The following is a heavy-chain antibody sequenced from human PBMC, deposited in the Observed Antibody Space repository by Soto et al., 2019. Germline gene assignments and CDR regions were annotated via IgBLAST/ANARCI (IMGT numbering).Heavy chain of an antibody. CDR2: INHSGST. CDR3: ARVTPSLPIPGYCSSTSCPNFDY. Sequence: SETLSLTCAVYGGSFSGYYWSWIRQPPGKGLEWIGEINHSGSTNYNPSLKSRVTISVDTSKNQFSLKLSSVTAADTAVYYCARVTPSLPIPGYCSSTSCPNFDYWGQGPLVTVSS. D-gene: IGHD2-2*03. V-gene: IGHV4-34*01. CDR1: GGSFSGYY. J-gene: IGHJ4*02.